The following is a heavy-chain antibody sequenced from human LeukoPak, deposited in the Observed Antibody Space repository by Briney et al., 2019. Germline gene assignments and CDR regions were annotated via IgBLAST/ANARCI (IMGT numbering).Heavy chain of an antibody. CDR1: GGSISSSNW. Sequence: SGTLSLTCAVSGGSISSSNWWNWVRQPPGKGLEYIGYIYYSGSTNYNPSLKSRVTISLDTSKNQFSLKLSSVTAADTAVYYCARDTGYFDYWGQGTLVTVSS. J-gene: IGHJ4*02. CDR2: IYYSGST. D-gene: IGHD3-10*01. V-gene: IGHV4-4*02. CDR3: ARDTGYFDY.